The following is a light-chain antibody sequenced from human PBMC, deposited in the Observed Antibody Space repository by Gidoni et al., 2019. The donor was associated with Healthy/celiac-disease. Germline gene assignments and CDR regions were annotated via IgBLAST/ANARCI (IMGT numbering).Light chain of an antibody. J-gene: IGLJ2*01. Sequence: SYELTQPLSVSVALGQPARITCGGNNIGSKNVHWYQQKPGQAPVLVIYRDSNRPSGIPERFSGSNSGNTATLTISRAQAGDEADYYCQVWDSSTVVFGGGTKRTVL. CDR2: RDS. V-gene: IGLV3-9*01. CDR1: NIGSKN. CDR3: QVWDSSTVV.